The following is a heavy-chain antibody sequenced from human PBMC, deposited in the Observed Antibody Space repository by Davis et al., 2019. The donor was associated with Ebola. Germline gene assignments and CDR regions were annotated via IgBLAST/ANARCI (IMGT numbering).Heavy chain of an antibody. CDR1: GFTISSYY. CDR2: IYYSGST. Sequence: MPSESLSLSCTASGFTISSYYVSWIRQPPGKGLEWIGYIYYSGSTNYNASLKRRVTISVDTSKNQFCLKLISVTAADTAVYYCARARRGWFDPWGQGTLVSVSS. CDR3: ARARRGWFDP. V-gene: IGHV4-59*12. J-gene: IGHJ5*02.